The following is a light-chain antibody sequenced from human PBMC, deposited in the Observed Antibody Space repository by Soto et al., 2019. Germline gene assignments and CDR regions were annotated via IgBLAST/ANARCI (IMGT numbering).Light chain of an antibody. Sequence: QSALTQPPSASGSPEQSVTISCTGTSSDVGAYKYVSWYQQYPGKAPKLMIYEVSRRPSGVPDRFSGSKSGNTASLTVSGLQAEDEADYYCTSYAGSNIWVFGGGTKLTVL. V-gene: IGLV2-8*01. CDR1: SSDVGAYKY. J-gene: IGLJ3*02. CDR3: TSYAGSNIWV. CDR2: EVS.